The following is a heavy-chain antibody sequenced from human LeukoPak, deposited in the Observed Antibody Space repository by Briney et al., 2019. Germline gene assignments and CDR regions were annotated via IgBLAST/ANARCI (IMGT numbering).Heavy chain of an antibody. Sequence: GGSLRLSCAVSGFTFSNFAMSWVRQAPGKGLEWVSGISGSGGSTYYADSVKGRFTISRDNSKNTLYLQVNSLRAGDTAVYYCAKCTTRNTHYPIDYWGQGTLVTVSS. CDR3: AKCTTRNTHYPIDY. CDR2: ISGSGGST. V-gene: IGHV3-23*01. CDR1: GFTFSNFA. J-gene: IGHJ4*02. D-gene: IGHD4-17*01.